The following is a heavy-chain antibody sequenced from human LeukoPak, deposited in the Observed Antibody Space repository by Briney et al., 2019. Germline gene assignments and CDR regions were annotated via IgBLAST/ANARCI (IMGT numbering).Heavy chain of an antibody. Sequence: SETLSLTCTVSGGSISSYYWSWIRQPAGKGLEWIGRIYTSGSTNYNPSLKSRVTMSVDTSKNQFSLKLSSVTAADTAVYYCARGTGLVSSLRENNWFDPWGQGTLVTVSS. CDR1: GGSISSYY. CDR3: ARGTGLVSSLRENNWFDP. CDR2: IYTSGST. J-gene: IGHJ5*02. V-gene: IGHV4-4*07. D-gene: IGHD6-19*01.